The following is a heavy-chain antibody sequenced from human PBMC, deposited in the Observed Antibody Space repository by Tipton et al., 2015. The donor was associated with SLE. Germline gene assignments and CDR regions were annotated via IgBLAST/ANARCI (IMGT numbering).Heavy chain of an antibody. Sequence: LRLSCAVYGGSFSGYYWSWIRQAPGKGLEWIGYISNSETTNYNPPLKSRVTISVDTSKNQFSLKLRSVTAADTAVYYCAGAWQGYCSGGTCYVLDYWGQGTLVTVSS. CDR2: ISNSETT. D-gene: IGHD2-15*01. CDR1: GGSFSGYY. CDR3: AGAWQGYCSGGTCYVLDY. V-gene: IGHV4-59*01. J-gene: IGHJ4*02.